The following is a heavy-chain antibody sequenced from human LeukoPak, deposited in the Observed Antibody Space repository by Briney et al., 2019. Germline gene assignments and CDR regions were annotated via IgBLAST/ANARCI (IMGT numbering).Heavy chain of an antibody. CDR3: ARATTVSSDAFDI. J-gene: IGHJ3*02. D-gene: IGHD4-17*01. CDR2: IRYDGSNK. Sequence: GGSLRLSCAASGFTFSSYGMHWVRQAPGKGLEWVAFIRYDGSNKNYADSVKGRFTISRDNAKNSLYLQMNSLRAEDTAVYYCARATTVSSDAFDIWGQGTMVTVSS. V-gene: IGHV3-30*02. CDR1: GFTFSSYG.